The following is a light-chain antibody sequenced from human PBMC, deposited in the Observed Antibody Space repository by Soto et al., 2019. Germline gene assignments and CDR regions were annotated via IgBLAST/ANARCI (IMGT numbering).Light chain of an antibody. Sequence: QSVLTQPPSASGTPGQRVTISCSGSSSNIGSNYVYWYQQLPGTAPKLLIYRNNQRPSGVPDRSSGSKSGTSASLAISGLRSEDEADYYCAAWGDSLSGYVFGTGTKVTLL. CDR2: RNN. CDR1: SSNIGSNY. CDR3: AAWGDSLSGYV. J-gene: IGLJ1*01. V-gene: IGLV1-47*01.